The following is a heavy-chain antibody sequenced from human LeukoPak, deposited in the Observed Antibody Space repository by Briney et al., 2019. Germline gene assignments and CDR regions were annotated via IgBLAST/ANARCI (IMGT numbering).Heavy chain of an antibody. J-gene: IGHJ6*02. Sequence: GGSLRLSCAASGFTFSSYWMHWVRQAPGKGLVWVSRINSDGSSTSYADSVKGRFTISRDNAKNTLYLQMNSLRAEDTAVYYCALGAMVRGVIPYYYYGMDVWGQGTTVTVSS. CDR1: GFTFSSYW. CDR2: INSDGSST. D-gene: IGHD3-10*01. V-gene: IGHV3-74*01. CDR3: ALGAMVRGVIPYYYYGMDV.